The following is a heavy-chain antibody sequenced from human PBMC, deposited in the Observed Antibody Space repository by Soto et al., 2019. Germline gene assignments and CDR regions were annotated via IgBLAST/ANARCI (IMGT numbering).Heavy chain of an antibody. D-gene: IGHD1-26*01. CDR1: GFTFKTHA. CDR2: IAYDGNEK. Sequence: QVQLVESGGGVVQPGTSLRLSCAASGFTFKTHAMHWVRQAPGKGLEWMAVIAYDGNEKFYADSVKGRFTISRDNYKNALYLQINTLRNEDTAVYYCGKDVGDYVPYYYGVDVWGQGTTGTVSS. J-gene: IGHJ6*02. V-gene: IGHV3-30*18. CDR3: GKDVGDYVPYYYGVDV.